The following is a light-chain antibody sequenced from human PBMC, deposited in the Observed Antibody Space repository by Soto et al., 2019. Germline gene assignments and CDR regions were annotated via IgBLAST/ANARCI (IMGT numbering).Light chain of an antibody. CDR3: QHYDNLPPFT. CDR1: QDIRKY. CDR2: GAS. V-gene: IGKV1-33*01. Sequence: DIQMTQSPSSLSASVGDRVTITCQASQDIRKYLSWYQQKPGRAPKLLIYGASNLETGVPSRFIGSGYGTDFIFTISSLQPEDIATYYCQHYDNLPPFTFGPGTKVAIK. J-gene: IGKJ3*01.